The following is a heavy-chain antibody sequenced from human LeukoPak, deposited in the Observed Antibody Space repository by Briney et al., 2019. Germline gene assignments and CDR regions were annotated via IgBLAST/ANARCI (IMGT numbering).Heavy chain of an antibody. CDR1: GGTFSSYA. D-gene: IGHD3-22*01. CDR3: ARDRGSSGYYCDY. V-gene: IGHV1-69*13. CDR2: IIPIFGTA. Sequence: ASVTVSCTASGGTFSSYAISWVRQAPGQGLEWMGGIIPIFGTANYAQKFQGRVTITADESTSTAYMELSSLRSEDTAVYYCARDRGSSGYYCDYWGQGTLVTVSS. J-gene: IGHJ4*02.